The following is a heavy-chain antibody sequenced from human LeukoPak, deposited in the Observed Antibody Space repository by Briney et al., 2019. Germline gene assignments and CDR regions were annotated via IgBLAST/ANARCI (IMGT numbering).Heavy chain of an antibody. D-gene: IGHD4-17*01. CDR2: IKQDGSQE. Sequence: GGSLRLSCAASRFTLSTYWMSWVRQAPGKGLEWVAHIKQDGSQEYYVDSVKGRFTISRDSAKNSLYLQMNSLRAEDTAVYYCAREGWLGKYGAYLVGGLDVWGQGTTVTVSS. J-gene: IGHJ6*02. CDR1: RFTLSTYW. V-gene: IGHV3-7*01. CDR3: AREGWLGKYGAYLVGGLDV.